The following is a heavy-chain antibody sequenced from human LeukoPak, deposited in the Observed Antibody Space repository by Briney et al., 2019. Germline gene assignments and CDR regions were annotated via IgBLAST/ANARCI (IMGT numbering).Heavy chain of an antibody. V-gene: IGHV1-8*01. CDR1: GYTFTSYD. CDR3: ARGDIVVVPAAINYYYYYYMDV. Sequence: ASVKVSCKASGYTFTSYDINWVRQDTGQGLEWMGWMNPNSGNTGYAQKFQGRVTMTRNTSISTAYMELSSLRSEDTAVYYCARGDIVVVPAAINYYYYYYMDVWGKGTTVTVSS. D-gene: IGHD2-2*02. CDR2: MNPNSGNT. J-gene: IGHJ6*03.